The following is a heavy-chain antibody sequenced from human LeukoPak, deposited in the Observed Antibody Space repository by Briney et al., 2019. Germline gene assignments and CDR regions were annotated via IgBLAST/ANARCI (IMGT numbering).Heavy chain of an antibody. CDR3: ATPRYCSSTSCYAGGYYFDY. CDR2: IIPIFGTA. CDR1: GGTFSSYA. Sequence: SVKVSCKASGGTFSSYAISWVRQAPGQGLEWMGGIIPIFGTANYAQKFQGRVTITADESTSTAYMELSSLRSEDTAVYYCATPRYCSSTSCYAGGYYFDYWGQGTLVTVSS. J-gene: IGHJ4*02. V-gene: IGHV1-69*13. D-gene: IGHD2-2*01.